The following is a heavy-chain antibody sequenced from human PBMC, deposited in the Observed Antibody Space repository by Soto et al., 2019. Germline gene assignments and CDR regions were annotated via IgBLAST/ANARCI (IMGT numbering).Heavy chain of an antibody. V-gene: IGHV4-31*03. CDR1: SGSLSRDGYH. D-gene: IGHD5-12*01. CDR3: ARERAGLPFIDF. J-gene: IGHJ4*02. CDR2: ISYRGST. Sequence: PSENLSPTCSVSSGSLSRDGYHWSWIRQYPGKGLEWIGFISYRGSTSYNPSLWSRVSLSVDTSKNQFSLKLSSVTAADTAVYYCARERAGLPFIDFWGQGTLVTVSS.